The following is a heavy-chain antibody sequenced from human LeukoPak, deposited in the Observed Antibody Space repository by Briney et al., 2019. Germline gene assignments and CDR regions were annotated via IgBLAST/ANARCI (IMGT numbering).Heavy chain of an antibody. J-gene: IGHJ6*03. CDR3: TTDRTLLWFGELLPYYYMDV. V-gene: IGHV3-15*01. Sequence: GGSLRLSCAASGFTFSNAWMSWVRQAPGKGLEWVGRIKSKTDGGTTDYAAPVKGRFTISRDDSKNTLYLQMNSLKTEDTAVYYCTTDRTLLWFGELLPYYYMDVWGKGTTVTISS. D-gene: IGHD3-10*01. CDR1: GFTFSNAW. CDR2: IKSKTDGGTT.